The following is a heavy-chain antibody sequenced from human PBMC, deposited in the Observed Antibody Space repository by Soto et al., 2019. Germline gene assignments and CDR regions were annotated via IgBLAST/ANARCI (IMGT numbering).Heavy chain of an antibody. D-gene: IGHD1-1*01. Sequence: GGPLRLPCAGSGFTFDNFEMNWVRQAPGKGLEWIAYISSVGSTINYADSVKGRFTISRDNAKNSLHLQMNRLRADDTAIYYCARVVQLWTNWFDPWSHGTLVTVSS. CDR2: ISSVGSTI. CDR3: ARVVQLWTNWFDP. CDR1: GFTFDNFE. V-gene: IGHV3-48*03. J-gene: IGHJ5*02.